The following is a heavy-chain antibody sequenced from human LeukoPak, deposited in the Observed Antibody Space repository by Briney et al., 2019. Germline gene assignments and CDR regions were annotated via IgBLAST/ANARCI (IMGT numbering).Heavy chain of an antibody. CDR1: GGSFSGYY. CDR3: ARAAGRDTTSGLDFDY. Sequence: SETLSLTCAVYGGSFSGYYWSWIRQPPGKGLEWIGEINHSGSTNYNPSLKSRVTISVDTSKNQFSLKLSSVTAADTAVYYCARAAGRDTTSGLDFDYWGQGSLVTVSS. J-gene: IGHJ4*02. D-gene: IGHD1-26*01. V-gene: IGHV4-34*01. CDR2: INHSGST.